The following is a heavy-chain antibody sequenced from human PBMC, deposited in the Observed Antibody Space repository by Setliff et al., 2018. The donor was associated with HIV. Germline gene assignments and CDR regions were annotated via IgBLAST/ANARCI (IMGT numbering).Heavy chain of an antibody. V-gene: IGHV4-31*03. CDR2: IYHTGKT. D-gene: IGHD1-26*01. J-gene: IGHJ5*02. Sequence: SETLSLTCTVSGGSISGSSYYWGWIRQHPGGGLEWIGYIYHTGKTYYNPSLQSRIIMSLDMSQNQFSLKLSSVTAADTAVYYCAKEGNSVDNWLDPWGPGTLVTVSS. CDR3: AKEGNSVDNWLDP. CDR1: GGSISGSSYY.